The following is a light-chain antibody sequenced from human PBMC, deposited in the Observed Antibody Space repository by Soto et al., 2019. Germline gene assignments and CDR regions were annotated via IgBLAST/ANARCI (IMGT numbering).Light chain of an antibody. CDR2: GAS. Sequence: EIVMTQSPATLSVSPGERVTLSCRASQSVSTNLAWYQQKPAQAPRPLTHGASTRATGLPARFGGSGSGAEVTVTIASRQSEDFAVDGGQHYSNLWGFGGGTEVEIK. V-gene: IGKV3-15*01. CDR3: QHYSNLWG. J-gene: IGKJ4*01. CDR1: QSVSTN.